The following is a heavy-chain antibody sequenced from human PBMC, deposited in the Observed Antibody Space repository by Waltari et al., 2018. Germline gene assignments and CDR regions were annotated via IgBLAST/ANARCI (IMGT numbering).Heavy chain of an antibody. CDR2: IYNDGTK. V-gene: IGHV3-53*01. J-gene: IGHJ4*02. D-gene: IGHD3-3*01. CDR3: ARAREQNHDFWSGFSFYFDH. CDR1: GFIVSPNY. Sequence: EVQLVESGGGVIQPGGSLRLSCSASGFIVSPNYMSWVRQAPGKGLEWVSVIYNDGTKLYADSVKGRFTVSRDNAKNSLFLQMKSLRAEDTAVYYCARAREQNHDFWSGFSFYFDHWGPGALVTVSS.